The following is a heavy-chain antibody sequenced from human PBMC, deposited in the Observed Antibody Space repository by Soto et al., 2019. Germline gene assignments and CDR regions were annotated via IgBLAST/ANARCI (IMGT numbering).Heavy chain of an antibody. V-gene: IGHV5-51*01. CDR3: ARQSTYCGGDCYVRDI. CDR2: IYPGDSDT. Sequence: GESLKISCKGSGYSFTSYWIGWVRQMPGKGLEWMGIIYPGDSDTRYSPSFQGQVTISADKSISTAYLQWSSLKASDTAMYYCARQSTYCGGDCYVRDIWGQGTMVTV. CDR1: GYSFTSYW. J-gene: IGHJ3*02. D-gene: IGHD2-21*01.